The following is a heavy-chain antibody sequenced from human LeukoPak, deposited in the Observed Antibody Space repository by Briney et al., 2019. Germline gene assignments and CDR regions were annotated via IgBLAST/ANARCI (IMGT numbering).Heavy chain of an antibody. CDR3: ACLWGSTTSGTFDY. J-gene: IGHJ4*02. V-gene: IGHV3-53*01. Sequence: GGPLRLSCAASGFTVSSNYMSWVRQAPNKRLVGLSVIYSGGNTYYADSVKGRFTISRDNSMNTLYLQMNNLRVEDTAVYYCACLWGSTTSGTFDYWGQGALVTVSS. CDR2: IYSGGNT. D-gene: IGHD1-26*01. CDR1: GFTVSSNY.